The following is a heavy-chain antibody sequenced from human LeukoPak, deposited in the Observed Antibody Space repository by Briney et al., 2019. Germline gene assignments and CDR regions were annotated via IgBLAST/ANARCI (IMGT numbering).Heavy chain of an antibody. CDR2: IYTSGST. V-gene: IGHV4-4*07. D-gene: IGHD1-1*01. CDR1: GGSISSYY. J-gene: IGHJ6*03. Sequence: SETLSLTCTVSGGSISSYYWSWIRQPAGKGLEWIGRIYTSGSTNYNPSLKSRVTMSVDTSKNQFSLKLSSVTAADTAVYYCARESYNRYYYYMDVWGKGTTVTVSS. CDR3: ARESYNRYYYYMDV.